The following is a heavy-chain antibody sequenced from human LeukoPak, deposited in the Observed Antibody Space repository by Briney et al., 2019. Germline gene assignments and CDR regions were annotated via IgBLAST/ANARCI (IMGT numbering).Heavy chain of an antibody. CDR1: GITFSNYA. CDR2: IRYDGNNE. J-gene: IGHJ4*02. CDR3: AKDPYFMVRGVTIPVVPYYFDF. D-gene: IGHD3-10*01. Sequence: GRSLRLSCAASGITFSNYAIHWVRQAPGKGLEWVAFIRYDGNNEYYADSVKGRFTIFRDNSKNTLYLQMNSLRAEDTAVYYCAKDPYFMVRGVTIPVVPYYFDFWGQGTLVTVSS. V-gene: IGHV3-30*02.